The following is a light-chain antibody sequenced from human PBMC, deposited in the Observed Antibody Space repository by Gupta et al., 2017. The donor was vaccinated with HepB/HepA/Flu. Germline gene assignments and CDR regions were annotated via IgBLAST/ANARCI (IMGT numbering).Light chain of an antibody. CDR3: QQRSNWPPALT. CDR1: QSVSSY. Sequence: IVLTPSPATLPLSPGERATLSCSASQSVSSYLAWYQQKPGQAPRLLIYDASNRATGIPARFSGSGSGTDFTLTISSLEPEDFAVYYCQQRSNWPPALTFGGGTKVEIK. J-gene: IGKJ4*01. CDR2: DAS. V-gene: IGKV3-11*01.